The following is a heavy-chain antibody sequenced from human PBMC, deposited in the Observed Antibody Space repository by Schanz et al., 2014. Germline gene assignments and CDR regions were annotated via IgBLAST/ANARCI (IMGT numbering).Heavy chain of an antibody. J-gene: IGHJ4*02. CDR3: ARHTYFNCYFDY. CDR1: GDSITSHY. V-gene: IGHV4-59*08. Sequence: QVQLQESGPGLVKPSETLSLTCKVSGDSITSHYWSWIRQPPGKGLEWVGYVSNTGTANYNPSRKSRVSISVDSSNNKFSLKLSSVTAADTAVYYCARHTYFNCYFDYWGPGTLATVSS. CDR2: VSNTGTA. D-gene: IGHD1-1*01.